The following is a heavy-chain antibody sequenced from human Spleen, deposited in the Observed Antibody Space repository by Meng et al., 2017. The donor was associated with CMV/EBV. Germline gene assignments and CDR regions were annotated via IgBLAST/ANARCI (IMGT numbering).Heavy chain of an antibody. CDR2: INCNGDT. D-gene: IGHD4-23*01. Sequence: VSVGSHSNSNYCWTWIRRAPGKGLGCIEGINCNGDTYYSPSLKSRVAISVDTSKNRFSLELISVTAADTAVYFCTRHTPYCGGNDYWGQGTLVTVSS. CDR1: VGSHSNSNYC. CDR3: TRHTPYCGGNDY. J-gene: IGHJ4*02. V-gene: IGHV4-39*01.